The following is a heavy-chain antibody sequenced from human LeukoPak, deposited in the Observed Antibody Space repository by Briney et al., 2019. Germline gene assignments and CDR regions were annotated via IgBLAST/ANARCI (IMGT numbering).Heavy chain of an antibody. CDR3: ARDRGDGYSLDY. D-gene: IGHD5-24*01. V-gene: IGHV3-30-3*01. Sequence: PGGSLRLSCAASGFTFSSYAMHWVRQAPGKGLEWVAVISYDGSNKYYADSVKGRFTISRDNSKNTLYLQMNSLRAEDTAVYYCARDRGDGYSLDYWGQGTLVTVSS. CDR2: ISYDGSNK. CDR1: GFTFSSYA. J-gene: IGHJ4*02.